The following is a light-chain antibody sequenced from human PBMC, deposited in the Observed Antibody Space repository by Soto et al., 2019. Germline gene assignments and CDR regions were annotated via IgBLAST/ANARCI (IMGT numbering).Light chain of an antibody. Sequence: QSALTQPASVSGSPGQSISISCTGTSSDVGAYNFVSWYQQHPGKAPKLMIYEVSNRPSGVSNRFSGSKSGNTASLTISGLQAEDEADYYCSSYTSSRTLVFGDGTK. CDR3: SSYTSSRTLV. CDR1: SSDVGAYNF. J-gene: IGLJ1*01. V-gene: IGLV2-14*01. CDR2: EVS.